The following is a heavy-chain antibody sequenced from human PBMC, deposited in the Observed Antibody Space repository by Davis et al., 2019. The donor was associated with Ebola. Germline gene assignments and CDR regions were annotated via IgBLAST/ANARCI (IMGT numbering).Heavy chain of an antibody. CDR3: ARDPASGYSSSWTPFDY. CDR1: GFTFSDYY. V-gene: IGHV3-11*01. J-gene: IGHJ4*02. Sequence: GESLKISCAGSGFTFSDYYMSWFRQAPGKGLEWVSYINSGGDTIKYADSVMGRFTISRDNAENSLYLQMNSLRDEDKAVDYCARDPASGYSSSWTPFDYWGQGTLVTV. D-gene: IGHD6-13*01. CDR2: INSGGDTI.